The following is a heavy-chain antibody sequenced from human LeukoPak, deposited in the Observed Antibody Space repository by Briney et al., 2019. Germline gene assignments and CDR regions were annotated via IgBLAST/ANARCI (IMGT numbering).Heavy chain of an antibody. J-gene: IGHJ4*02. CDR2: INQDESEK. CDR1: GFIFSRYW. V-gene: IGHV3-7*01. CDR3: AVPYGSGSSSFDY. D-gene: IGHD3-10*01. Sequence: GGSLRLSCATSGFIFSRYWMSWVRQAPGKGLEWVANINQDESEKNYVDSVKGRFTISRDNAKNSLDLQMNSLRAEDTAVYYCAVPYGSGSSSFDYWGQGTLVTVSS.